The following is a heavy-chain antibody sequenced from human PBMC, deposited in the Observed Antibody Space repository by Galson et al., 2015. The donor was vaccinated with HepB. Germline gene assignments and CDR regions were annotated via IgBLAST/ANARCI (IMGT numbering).Heavy chain of an antibody. V-gene: IGHV1-2*02. Sequence: SVKVSCKASGDTLTGYYMHWMRQDPGQGLEWIGGINPNSGRTKYVQKFQDRVTVTRVTPTKTVYMELTRLTSDDTAVYYCAAEHCSGASGDSCLKAFAYWGQGTLVTVSS. J-gene: IGHJ4*02. CDR3: AAEHCSGASGDSCLKAFAY. D-gene: IGHD2-15*01. CDR2: INPNSGRT. CDR1: GDTLTGYY.